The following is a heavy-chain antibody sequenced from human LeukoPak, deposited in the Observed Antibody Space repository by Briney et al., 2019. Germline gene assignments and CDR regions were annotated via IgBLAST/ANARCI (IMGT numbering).Heavy chain of an antibody. CDR1: GYNFANYW. Sequence: PGESLKISCKGSGYNFANYWIGWVRQMPGKGLEWMGIIYVGDSDTKYSPSFQGQVTISVDKSISTSFLQWSSLKTSDTAMYYCARRDYASGSYLDYWGQGTLVTVSS. CDR2: IYVGDSDT. CDR3: ARRDYASGSYLDY. J-gene: IGHJ4*02. D-gene: IGHD3-10*01. V-gene: IGHV5-51*01.